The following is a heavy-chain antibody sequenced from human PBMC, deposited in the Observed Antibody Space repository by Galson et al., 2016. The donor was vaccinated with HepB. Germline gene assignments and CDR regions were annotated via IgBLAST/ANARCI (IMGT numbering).Heavy chain of an antibody. J-gene: IGHJ4*02. Sequence: ETLSLTCTVSGASISSYYWSWIRQPPNKGLEWMGYVYNSGGTSYNPSLQSRVTISEDTSKNEFSLKLSPVTPADTAVYFCARTYYDFWSGYFDYWGQGIPVTVSS. CDR1: GASISSYY. CDR2: VYNSGGT. D-gene: IGHD3-3*01. CDR3: ARTYYDFWSGYFDY. V-gene: IGHV4-59*01.